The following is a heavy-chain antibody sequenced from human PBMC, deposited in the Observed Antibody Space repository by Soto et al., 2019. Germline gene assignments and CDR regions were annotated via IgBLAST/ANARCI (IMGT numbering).Heavy chain of an antibody. Sequence: ESGGGVVQPGRSLRLSCAASGFTFSSYGMHWVRQAPGKGLEWVAVISYDGSNKYYADSVKGRFTISRDNSKNTLYLQMNSLRAEDTAVYYCAKDLGAYSGSYPDYWGQGTLVTVSS. V-gene: IGHV3-30*18. CDR3: AKDLGAYSGSYPDY. J-gene: IGHJ4*02. CDR1: GFTFSSYG. CDR2: ISYDGSNK. D-gene: IGHD1-26*01.